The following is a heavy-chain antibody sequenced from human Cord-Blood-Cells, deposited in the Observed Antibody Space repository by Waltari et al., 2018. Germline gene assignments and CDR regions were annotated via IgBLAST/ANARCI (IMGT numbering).Heavy chain of an antibody. D-gene: IGHD3-10*01. CDR1: GFTFSGSA. CDR3: TRHDGESIPFDI. Sequence: EVQLVESGGGLVQPGGSLKLSCAASGFTFSGSAMHWVRQASGKGLEWVGRIRSKANSYATAYAASVKGRCTISRDDSKNTAYLQMNSLKTEDTAVYYCTRHDGESIPFDIWGQGTMVTVSS. CDR2: IRSKANSYAT. J-gene: IGHJ3*02. V-gene: IGHV3-73*02.